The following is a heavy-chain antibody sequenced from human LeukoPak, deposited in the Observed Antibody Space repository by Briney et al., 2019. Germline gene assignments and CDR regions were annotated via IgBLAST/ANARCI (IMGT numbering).Heavy chain of an antibody. D-gene: IGHD3-22*01. CDR2: IGTAGDT. V-gene: IGHV3-13*01. CDR1: GFSFSSYD. J-gene: IGHJ5*02. Sequence: GGSLRLSCAASGFSFSSYDFHWVRQRKGESPEWVSAIGTAGDTYYPGSVKGRFTISRENAKNSLYLQMNILEVGDTAVYYCASATRGGYYDHWGQGTLVSVSS. CDR3: ASATRGGYYDH.